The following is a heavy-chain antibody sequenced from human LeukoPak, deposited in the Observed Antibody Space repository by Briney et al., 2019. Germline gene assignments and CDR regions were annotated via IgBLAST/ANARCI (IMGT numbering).Heavy chain of an antibody. CDR2: ISSDGGSI. CDR3: ARGYGSGSYMAFDI. D-gene: IGHD3-10*01. CDR1: GFTFSNYW. V-gene: IGHV3-74*01. Sequence: GGSPRLSCAASGFTFSNYWMHWVRQAPGKGLVWVSRISSDGGSITYADSVKGRFTISRDNAKNTVYLQMNSLRAEDTAVYFCARGYGSGSYMAFDIWGQGTMVTVSS. J-gene: IGHJ3*02.